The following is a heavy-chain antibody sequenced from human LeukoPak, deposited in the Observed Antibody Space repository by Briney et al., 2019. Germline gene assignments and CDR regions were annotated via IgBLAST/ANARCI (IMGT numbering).Heavy chain of an antibody. J-gene: IGHJ4*02. CDR2: ISWDSGSI. D-gene: IGHD3-10*01. CDR3: AKDIRIGSGSYYGPGSH. Sequence: GRSLKLSCEGSGFPAEESAIVWFARGPGGGLSWVAGISWDSGSIGYADSVKGRFTISRDNAKNSLYLQMNSLRSEDTAFYYCAKDIRIGSGSYYGPGSHWGQGALVIVSS. CDR1: GFPAEESA. V-gene: IGHV3-9*02.